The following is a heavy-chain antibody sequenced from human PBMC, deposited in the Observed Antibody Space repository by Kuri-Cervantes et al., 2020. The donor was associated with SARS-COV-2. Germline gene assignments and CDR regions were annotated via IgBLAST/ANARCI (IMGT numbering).Heavy chain of an antibody. CDR2: ISSSGSTI. CDR3: ARGAHDYYYYGMDV. CDR1: GFTFSDYY. Sequence: LSLTCAASGFTFSDYYMSWIRQAPGKGLEWVSYISSSGSTIYYADSVKGRFTISRDNAKNSLYLQMNSLRAEDTAVYYCARGAHDYYYYGMDVWGQGTAVTVSS. J-gene: IGHJ6*02. V-gene: IGHV3-11*01.